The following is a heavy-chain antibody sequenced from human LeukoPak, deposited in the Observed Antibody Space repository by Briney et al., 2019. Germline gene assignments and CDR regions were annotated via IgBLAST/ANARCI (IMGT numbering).Heavy chain of an antibody. D-gene: IGHD1-14*01. CDR2: ISWNSGSI. Sequence: GGSLRLSCAASGFTFDDYAMHWVRQAPGKGLEWVSGISWNSGSIGYADSVKGRFTISRDNSKNTLYLQMNSLRAEDTALYYCAKPAKTDYADYWGQGTLVTVSS. V-gene: IGHV3-9*01. CDR1: GFTFDDYA. CDR3: AKPAKTDYADY. J-gene: IGHJ4*02.